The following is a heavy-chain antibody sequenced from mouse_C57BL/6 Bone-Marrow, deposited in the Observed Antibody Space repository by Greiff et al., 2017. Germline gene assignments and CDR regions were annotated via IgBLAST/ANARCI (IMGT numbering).Heavy chain of an antibody. Sequence: QVQLQQSGAELVRPGTSVKMSCKASGYTFTNYWIGWAKQRPGHGLEWIGDIYPGGGYTNYNEKFKGKATLTADKSSSTAYMQFSSLTSEDSAIYYWARYDYGGGLAYWGQGTLVTVSA. CDR1: GYTFTNYW. CDR2: IYPGGGYT. CDR3: ARYDYGGGLAY. D-gene: IGHD2-4*01. V-gene: IGHV1-63*01. J-gene: IGHJ3*01.